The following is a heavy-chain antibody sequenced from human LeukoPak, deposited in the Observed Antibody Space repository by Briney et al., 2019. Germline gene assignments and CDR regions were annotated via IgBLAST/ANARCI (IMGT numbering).Heavy chain of an antibody. CDR2: ISSSSSYI. V-gene: IGHV3-21*01. D-gene: IGHD4-11*01. CDR3: ARDPHDYIGP. CDR1: GFTFSSYS. J-gene: IGHJ5*02. Sequence: GGSLRLSCAASGFTFSSYSMNWVRQAPGKGLEWVSSISSSSSYIYYADSVKGRFTFSRDNAKNSLYLQMNSLRAEDTAVYYCARDPHDYIGPWGQGTLVTVSS.